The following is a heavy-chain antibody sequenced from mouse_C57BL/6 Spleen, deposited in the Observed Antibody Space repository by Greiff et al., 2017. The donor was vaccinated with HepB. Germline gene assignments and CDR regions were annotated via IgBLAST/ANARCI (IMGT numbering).Heavy chain of an antibody. Sequence: EVQLQQSGPELVKPGASVKISCKASGYTFTDYYMNWVKQSHGKSLEWIGDINPNNGGTSYNQKFKGKATLTVDKSSSTAYMELRSLTSEDSAVYYCASYDGYLFDYWGQGTTLTVSS. J-gene: IGHJ2*01. CDR1: GYTFTDYY. CDR2: INPNNGGT. CDR3: ASYDGYLFDY. D-gene: IGHD2-3*01. V-gene: IGHV1-26*01.